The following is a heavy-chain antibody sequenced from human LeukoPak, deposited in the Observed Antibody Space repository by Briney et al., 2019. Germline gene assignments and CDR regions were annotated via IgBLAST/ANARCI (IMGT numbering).Heavy chain of an antibody. CDR2: IRYDGSNK. V-gene: IGHV3-30*02. CDR3: VRQLVS. CDR1: GFTFSSYG. D-gene: IGHD5-18*01. Sequence: PGGSLRLSCAASGFTFSSYGMHWVRQAPGKGLEWVAFIRYDGSNKYYADSVKGRFTISRDNAKNSLFLQMNSLRAEDTAVYYCVRQLVSWGQGTLVTVSS. J-gene: IGHJ5*02.